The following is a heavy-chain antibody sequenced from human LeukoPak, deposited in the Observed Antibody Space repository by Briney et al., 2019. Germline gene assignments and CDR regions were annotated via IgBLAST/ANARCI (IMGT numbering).Heavy chain of an antibody. Sequence: GGSLRLSCAASGFTFSDYYMSWIRQAPGKGLEWVSYISSSGSTIYYADSVKGRFTISRDNAKNSLYLQMNSLRAEDTAVYYCARDLSGSQFLSSSDYFDYWGQGTLVTVSS. J-gene: IGHJ4*02. CDR1: GFTFSDYY. CDR2: ISSSGSTI. CDR3: ARDLSGSQFLSSSDYFDY. D-gene: IGHD6-6*01. V-gene: IGHV3-11*04.